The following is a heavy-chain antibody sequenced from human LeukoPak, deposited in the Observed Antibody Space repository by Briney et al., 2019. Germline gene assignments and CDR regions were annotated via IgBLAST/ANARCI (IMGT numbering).Heavy chain of an antibody. V-gene: IGHV3-49*04. Sequence: CLRPSCRASGFTFGDYAMSWVRQAPGKGLEWVGFIRSKAYGGTTEYAASVKGRFTISREDSKSIAYLQTNSLKTEDTAVYYCTRALCSSTSCYGYQYYFDYWGQGTLVTVSS. CDR3: TRALCSSTSCYGYQYYFDY. D-gene: IGHD2-2*01. CDR1: GFTFGDYA. J-gene: IGHJ4*02. CDR2: IRSKAYGGTT.